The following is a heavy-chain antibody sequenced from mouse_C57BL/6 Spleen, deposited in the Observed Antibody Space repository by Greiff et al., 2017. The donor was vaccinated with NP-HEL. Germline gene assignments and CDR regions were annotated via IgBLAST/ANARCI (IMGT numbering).Heavy chain of an antibody. CDR2: ISGGGGNT. CDR1: GFTFSSYT. D-gene: IGHD1-1*01. J-gene: IGHJ3*01. CDR3: ARNYGTPAWFAY. V-gene: IGHV5-9*01. Sequence: EVKLVESGGGLVKPGGSLKLSCAASGFTFSSYTMSWVRQTPEKRLEWVATISGGGGNTYYPDSVKGRFTISRDNAKNTLYLQMSSLRSEDTALYYCARNYGTPAWFAYWGQGTLVTVSA.